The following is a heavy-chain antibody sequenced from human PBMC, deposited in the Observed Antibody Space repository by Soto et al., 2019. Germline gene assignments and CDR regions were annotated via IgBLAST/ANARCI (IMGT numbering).Heavy chain of an antibody. CDR2: ISWNSGSI. D-gene: IGHD2-2*02. Sequence: TGGSLRLSCAASGFTFDDYAMHWVRQAPGKGLEWVSGISWNSGSIGYADSVKGRFTISRDNAKNSLYLQMNSLRAEDTALYYCAKDMKRRYCSSTSCYMLGDYYYYGMDVWGQGTTVTVSS. CDR3: AKDMKRRYCSSTSCYMLGDYYYYGMDV. CDR1: GFTFDDYA. J-gene: IGHJ6*02. V-gene: IGHV3-9*01.